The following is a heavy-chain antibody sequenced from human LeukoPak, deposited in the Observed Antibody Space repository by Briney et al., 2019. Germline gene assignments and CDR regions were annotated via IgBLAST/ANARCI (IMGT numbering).Heavy chain of an antibody. CDR3: ARTTAWARTKFDY. CDR2: INPNSGGT. J-gene: IGHJ4*02. D-gene: IGHD1-14*01. V-gene: IGHV1-2*02. Sequence: ASVKVSSKASGYTCTSYYMHWVRQAPGQGLEWMGWINPNSGGTNYAQKFQGRVTMTRDTSISTAYMELSRLRSDDTAVYYCARTTAWARTKFDYWGQGTLVTVSS. CDR1: GYTCTSYY.